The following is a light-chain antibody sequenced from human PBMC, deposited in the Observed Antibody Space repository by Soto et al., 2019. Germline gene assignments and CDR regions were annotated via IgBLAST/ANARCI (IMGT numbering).Light chain of an antibody. CDR1: QSISIW. J-gene: IGKJ1*01. CDR3: QQYNDYAWT. V-gene: IGKV1-5*03. Sequence: DIQMTQSPSTLSASVGDRVAITCRASQSISIWLAWYQQKPGKAPKLLIYKASSLESGVPSRFSGSGSGIEFTLTIRSLQPDDFATYYCQQYNDYAWTFGQGTKVEIK. CDR2: KAS.